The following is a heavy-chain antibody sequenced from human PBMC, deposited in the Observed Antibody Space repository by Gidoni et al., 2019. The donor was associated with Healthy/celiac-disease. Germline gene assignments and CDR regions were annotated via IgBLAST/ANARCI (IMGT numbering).Heavy chain of an antibody. CDR1: GFTFDDYA. D-gene: IGHD6-13*01. CDR2: ISWNSGSI. Sequence: EVQLVESGGGLVQPGRSLRLSCAASGFTFDDYAMHWVRQAPGKGLEWVSGISWNSGSIGYADSVKGRFTISRDNAKNSLYLQMNSLRAEDTALYYCAKLEAAGDEGYFDYWGQGTLVTVSS. CDR3: AKLEAAGDEGYFDY. J-gene: IGHJ4*02. V-gene: IGHV3-9*01.